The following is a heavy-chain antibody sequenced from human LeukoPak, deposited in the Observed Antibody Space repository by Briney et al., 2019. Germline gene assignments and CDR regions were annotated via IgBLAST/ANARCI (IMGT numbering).Heavy chain of an antibody. CDR1: GFTFSSYA. D-gene: IGHD6-13*01. CDR3: ASSPAYSSSWYAIDN. V-gene: IGHV3-13*01. CDR2: IGTAGDT. J-gene: IGHJ4*02. Sequence: GGSLRLSCAASGFTFSSYAMHWVRQAAGKGLEWVSGIGTAGDTYYPASVKGRFTISRENAKNSLYLQMNSLSAGDTAVYYCASSPAYSSSWYAIDNWGQGTLVTVSP.